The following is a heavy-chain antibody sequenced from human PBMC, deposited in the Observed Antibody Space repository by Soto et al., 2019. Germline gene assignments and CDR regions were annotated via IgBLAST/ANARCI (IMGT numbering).Heavy chain of an antibody. J-gene: IGHJ4*02. Sequence: PGGSLRLSCAASGFTFSSYSMNWVRQAPGKGLEWVSSISSSSSYIYYADSVKGRFTISRDNAKNSLYLQMNSLRAEDTAVYYCARGRRGYCSSTSCYNFDYWGQGTLVTVSS. CDR3: ARGRRGYCSSTSCYNFDY. D-gene: IGHD2-2*02. CDR2: ISSSSSYI. V-gene: IGHV3-21*01. CDR1: GFTFSSYS.